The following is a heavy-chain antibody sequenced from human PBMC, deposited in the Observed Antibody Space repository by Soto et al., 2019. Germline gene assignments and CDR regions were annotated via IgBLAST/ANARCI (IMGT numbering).Heavy chain of an antibody. CDR1: GFTFSSYE. CDR3: ARVGYCSGGSCEHKYYYYGMDV. CDR2: ISSSGSTI. Sequence: GSLRLSCAASGFTFSSYEMNWVRQAPGKGLEWVSYISSSGSTIYYADSVKGRFTISRDNAKNSLYLQMNSLRAEDTAVYYCARVGYCSGGSCEHKYYYYGMDVWGQGTTVTVSS. V-gene: IGHV3-48*03. J-gene: IGHJ6*02. D-gene: IGHD2-15*01.